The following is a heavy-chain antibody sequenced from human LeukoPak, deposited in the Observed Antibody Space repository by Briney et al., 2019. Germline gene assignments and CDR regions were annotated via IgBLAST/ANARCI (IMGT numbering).Heavy chain of an antibody. CDR1: GFIFSTYV. CDR2: ITGIGLHT. Sequence: GGSLRLSCEASGFIFSTYVMSWVRQAPGKGFEWVSSITGIGLHTYYADSVKGRFTISRDNSKNTVYLQMNSRQAEGTAVYYCAKAMRGPLTWGQGTLVTVSS. V-gene: IGHV3-23*01. J-gene: IGHJ5*02. D-gene: IGHD3-10*01. CDR3: AKAMRGPLT.